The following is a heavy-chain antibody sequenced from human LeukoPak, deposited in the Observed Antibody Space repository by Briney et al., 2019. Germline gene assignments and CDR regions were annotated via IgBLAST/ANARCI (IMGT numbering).Heavy chain of an antibody. Sequence: PSETLSLACTVSGASISGYHCSWVRQPPGQGLEWIGYIYYNGTTVYNPSLKSRVTMSVDTSKNQFSLRLSSVTAADTAVYYCARHAPAHFDFLWGQGTLVTVSS. CDR2: IYYNGTT. V-gene: IGHV4-59*08. D-gene: IGHD3-9*01. CDR1: GASISGYH. J-gene: IGHJ4*02. CDR3: ARHAPAHFDFL.